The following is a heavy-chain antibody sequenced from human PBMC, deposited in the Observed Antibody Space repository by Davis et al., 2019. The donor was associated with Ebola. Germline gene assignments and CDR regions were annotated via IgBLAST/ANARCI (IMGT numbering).Heavy chain of an antibody. J-gene: IGHJ5*02. CDR3: AKGPPYVFYIDP. V-gene: IGHV3-23*01. Sequence: PGGSLRLSCPASGFTFSNYAMSWVRQVPGGGLEWVAGISVTGVDKKYADSVRGRFSTSGDNSMNTLYPQLTSLRAEDTAMYYCAKGPPYVFYIDPWGQGALVTVSS. D-gene: IGHD3-16*01. CDR2: ISVTGVDK. CDR1: GFTFSNYA.